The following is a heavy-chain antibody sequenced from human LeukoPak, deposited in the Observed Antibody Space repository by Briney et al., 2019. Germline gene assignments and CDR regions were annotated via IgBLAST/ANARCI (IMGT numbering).Heavy chain of an antibody. J-gene: IGHJ4*02. CDR3: ARLGYCSSTSCYDY. Sequence: GGSLRLSCAASTFTFSSYAMSWVRQAPGKGLEWVSAISGSGGSTYYADSVKGRFTISRDNSKNTLYLQMNSLRAEDTAVYYCARLGYCSSTSCYDYWGQGTLVTVSS. CDR1: TFTFSSYA. D-gene: IGHD2-2*01. V-gene: IGHV3-23*01. CDR2: ISGSGGST.